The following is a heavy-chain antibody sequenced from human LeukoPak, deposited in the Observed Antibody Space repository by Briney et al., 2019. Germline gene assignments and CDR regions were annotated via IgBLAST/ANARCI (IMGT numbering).Heavy chain of an antibody. CDR1: GFTFSSYE. D-gene: IGHD3-22*01. CDR2: ISSSSTYI. CDR3: SSRGINYYDSGGYTY. V-gene: IGHV3-21*01. J-gene: IGHJ4*02. Sequence: GGSLRLSCAASGFTFSSYEMNWVRQAPGKGLEWVSSISSSSTYIYYADSVKGRFTISRDNAKNSLYLQMNSLRAEDTAVYYCSSRGINYYDSGGYTYWGQGTLVTVSS.